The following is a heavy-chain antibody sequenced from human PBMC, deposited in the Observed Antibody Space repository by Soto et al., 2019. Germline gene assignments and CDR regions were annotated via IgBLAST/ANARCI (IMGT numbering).Heavy chain of an antibody. Sequence: EVQLVESGGGLVLPGGSLRLSCAASGFTFSSYWMHWVRQAPGKGLVWVSRINSDGSSTNYADSVKGRFTISRDNAKNTLYLQMNSLRVEDTAVYYCARDSAWFGAFDPWGQGTLVTVSS. J-gene: IGHJ5*02. CDR2: INSDGSST. V-gene: IGHV3-74*01. D-gene: IGHD3-10*01. CDR1: GFTFSSYW. CDR3: ARDSAWFGAFDP.